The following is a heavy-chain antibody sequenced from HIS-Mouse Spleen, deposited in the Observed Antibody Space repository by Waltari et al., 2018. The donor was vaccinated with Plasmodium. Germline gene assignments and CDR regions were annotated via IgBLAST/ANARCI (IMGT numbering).Heavy chain of an antibody. Sequence: QVQLVQSGPDMKKPGASVKVSCKASGYTFPRYGINWVRKAPGQGLEWMGWISAYNGNTNYAQKLQGRVTMTTDTSTSTAYMQLRSLRSDDTAVYYCARGSAGDAFDIWGQGTMVTVSS. CDR2: ISAYNGNT. CDR1: GYTFPRYG. CDR3: ARGSAGDAFDI. V-gene: IGHV1-18*01. D-gene: IGHD6-19*01. J-gene: IGHJ3*02.